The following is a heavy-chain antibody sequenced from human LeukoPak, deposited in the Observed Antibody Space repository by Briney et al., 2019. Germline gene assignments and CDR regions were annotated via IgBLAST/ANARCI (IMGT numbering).Heavy chain of an antibody. D-gene: IGHD4-23*01. J-gene: IGHJ5*02. CDR3: AREGVFRGNQPGWFDP. Sequence: ASVKVSCKASGYTFTGYYMHWVRQAPGQGLEWMGWINPNSGGTNYAQKFQGRVTMTRDTSISTAYMELSRLRSDDTAVYYCAREGVFRGNQPGWFDPWGQGTLVTVSS. V-gene: IGHV1-2*02. CDR2: INPNSGGT. CDR1: GYTFTGYY.